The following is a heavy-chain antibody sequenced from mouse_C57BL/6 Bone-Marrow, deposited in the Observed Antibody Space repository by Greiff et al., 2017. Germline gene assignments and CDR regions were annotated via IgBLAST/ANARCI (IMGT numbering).Heavy chain of an antibody. J-gene: IGHJ3*01. CDR3: ARGGYGNFAWFAY. CDR2: IDPSDSYT. V-gene: IGHV1-69*01. Sequence: QVHVKQPGAELVMPGASVKLSCKASGYTFTSYWMHWVKQRPGQGLEWIGEIDPSDSYTNYNQKFKGKSTLTVDKSSSTAYMQLSSLTSEDSAVYYCARGGYGNFAWFAYWGQGTLVTVSA. D-gene: IGHD2-1*01. CDR1: GYTFTSYW.